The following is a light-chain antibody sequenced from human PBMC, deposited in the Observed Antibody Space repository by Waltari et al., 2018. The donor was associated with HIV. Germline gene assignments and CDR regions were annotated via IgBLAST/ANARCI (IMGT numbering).Light chain of an antibody. CDR3: GTWDDSLNGWEV. CDR1: SSNIGNDA. J-gene: IGLJ2*01. Sequence: QSVLTQPPSASGTPGQMVTISCSGTSSNIGNDAVNWYQQLPGTAPKLLIYSNNQRPSGVPDRFSGSKSGTSASLAISGLQSEDQADYYCGTWDDSLNGWEVFGGGTKLTVL. V-gene: IGLV1-44*01. CDR2: SNN.